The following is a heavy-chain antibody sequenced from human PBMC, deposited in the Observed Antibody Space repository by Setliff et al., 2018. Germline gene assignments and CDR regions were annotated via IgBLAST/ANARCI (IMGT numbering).Heavy chain of an antibody. J-gene: IGHJ4*01. CDR3: ARGRYFDWFFED. CDR1: GVSFSDYY. V-gene: IGHV4-4*08. Sequence: ASETLSLTCTVYGVSFSDYYRGWVRQSPGKGLDWIGRIHASGSPDYNPSFKSRVTISRDTSTNQFSLKLGSVTAADTAVYYCARGRYFDWFFEDWGHGTLVTVSS. CDR2: IHASGSP. D-gene: IGHD3-9*01.